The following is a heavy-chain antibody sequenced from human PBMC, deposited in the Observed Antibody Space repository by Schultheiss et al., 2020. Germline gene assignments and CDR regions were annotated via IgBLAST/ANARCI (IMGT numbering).Heavy chain of an antibody. CDR1: GGSISSSSYY. J-gene: IGHJ4*02. D-gene: IGHD4-23*01. V-gene: IGHV4-61*05. CDR2: IYYSGST. Sequence: SATLSLTCTVSGGSISSSSYYWGWIRQPPGKGLEWIGYIYYSGSTNYNPSLKSRVTISVDTSKNQFSLKLSSVTAADTAVYYCARGGPDVVTLDYWGQGTLVTVSS. CDR3: ARGGPDVVTLDY.